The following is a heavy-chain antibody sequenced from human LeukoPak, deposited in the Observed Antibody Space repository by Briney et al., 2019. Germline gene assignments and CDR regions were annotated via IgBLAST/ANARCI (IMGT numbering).Heavy chain of an antibody. CDR1: GFTFSDYY. V-gene: IGHV3-23*01. CDR2: ISGSGGST. CDR3: ARVAGLSTGYYPLLYYYGMDV. Sequence: GGSLRLSCAASGFTFSDYYMDWIRQPPGKGLEWVSAISGSGGSTYYADSVKGRFTISRDNSKNTLYLQMNSLRAEDTAVYYCARVAGLSTGYYPLLYYYGMDVWGQGTTVTVSS. J-gene: IGHJ6*02. D-gene: IGHD3-9*01.